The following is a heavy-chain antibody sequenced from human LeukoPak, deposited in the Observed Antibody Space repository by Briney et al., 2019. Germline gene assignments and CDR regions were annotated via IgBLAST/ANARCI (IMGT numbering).Heavy chain of an antibody. Sequence: SVKVSCKASGGTFSSYAISWVRQAPGQGLEWMGGIIPIFGTANYAQKFQGRVTITADESTSTAYMELRSLRSDDTAVYYCARDGHGDYGSGKNWFDPWGQGTLVTASS. D-gene: IGHD3-10*01. J-gene: IGHJ5*02. CDR3: ARDGHGDYGSGKNWFDP. CDR2: IIPIFGTA. CDR1: GGTFSSYA. V-gene: IGHV1-69*13.